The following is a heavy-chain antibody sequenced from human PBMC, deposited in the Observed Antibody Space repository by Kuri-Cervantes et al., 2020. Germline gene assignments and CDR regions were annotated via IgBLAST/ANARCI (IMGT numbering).Heavy chain of an antibody. Sequence: VSVKVSCKASGYTFTSYDINWVRQATGQGLEWMGWMNPNSGNTGYAQKFQGRVTMTRNTSISTAYMELSSLRSEDTAVYYCARVSYDFWAYYYMDVWGKGTTVTVSS. V-gene: IGHV1-8*01. CDR3: ARVSYDFWAYYYMDV. D-gene: IGHD3-3*01. CDR1: GYTFTSYD. J-gene: IGHJ6*03. CDR2: MNPNSGNT.